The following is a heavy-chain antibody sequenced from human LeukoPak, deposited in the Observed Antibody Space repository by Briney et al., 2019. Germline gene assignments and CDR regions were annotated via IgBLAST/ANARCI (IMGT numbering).Heavy chain of an antibody. CDR3: ARLVNYGYSDY. V-gene: IGHV4-59*11. J-gene: IGHJ4*02. CDR2: IHYDGRT. CDR1: GGSTSGRY. Sequence: RSETLSLTCTVSGGSTSGRYWTWIRQPPGKGLEWIGYIHYDGRTNYNPSFKSRVIISLDTSNNQFSLNLKSVTAADTAAYYCARLVNYGYSDYWGQGTLVTVSS. D-gene: IGHD3-22*01.